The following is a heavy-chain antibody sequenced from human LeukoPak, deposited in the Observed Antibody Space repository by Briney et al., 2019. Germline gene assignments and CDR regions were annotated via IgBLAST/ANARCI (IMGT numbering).Heavy chain of an antibody. CDR3: GRDDEGRRAFDI. D-gene: IGHD6-25*01. J-gene: IGHJ3*02. CDR2: IIPILGTA. CDR1: GDTFSIYA. Sequence: ASVKVSSKASGDTFSIYAISCVRQAPGQGREWMGGIIPILGTANYAQNLQGRVTITTDESTSTPYMELSSLRSEDTCLYYCGRDDEGRRAFDIWGQGTMVTVPS. V-gene: IGHV1-69*05.